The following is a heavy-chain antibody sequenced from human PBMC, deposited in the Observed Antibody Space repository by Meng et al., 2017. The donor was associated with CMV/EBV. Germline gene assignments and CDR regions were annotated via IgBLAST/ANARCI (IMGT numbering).Heavy chain of an antibody. D-gene: IGHD6-13*01. J-gene: IGHJ4*02. CDR3: ARAQYSSSCDY. CDR2: IYYSGST. CDR1: GGSSSSGDYY. V-gene: IGHV4-30-4*08. Sequence: GQRQRCGPGLGKPSQTLSLTCTVSGGSSSSGDYYWSWIRQPPGKGLEWIGYIYYSGSTYYNPSLKSRVTISVDTSKNQFSLKLSSVTAADTAVYYCARAQYSSSCDYWGQGTLVTVSS.